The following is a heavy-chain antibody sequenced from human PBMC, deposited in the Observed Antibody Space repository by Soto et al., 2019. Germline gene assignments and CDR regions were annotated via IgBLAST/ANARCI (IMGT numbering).Heavy chain of an antibody. J-gene: IGHJ6*02. D-gene: IGHD3-16*01. CDR2: TANKRRRDTT. V-gene: IGHV3-72*01. CDR1: GFTSSDHY. CDR3: ARAGFGHGLDV. Sequence: EVELVESGGGLVQAGGSLRVSCGVSGFTSSDHYMDCVRQAPGRGLEWVGRTANKRRRDTTEYAASVKGRFIISRDDSKNSVYLQMNSLKIEDTAVYYCARAGFGHGLDVWGQGTTVTVSS.